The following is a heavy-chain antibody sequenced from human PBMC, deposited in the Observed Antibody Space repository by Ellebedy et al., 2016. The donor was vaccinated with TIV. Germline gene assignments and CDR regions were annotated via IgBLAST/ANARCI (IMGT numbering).Heavy chain of an antibody. Sequence: PGGSLRLSCAASGFTSSGLHWVCHAPAKGQERVSFIRSDGSKKYYADSVKGRFTISRDYSKNTLDLQMNSLRVEDTAIYYFVKGAYPVPTVMAFWGQGTMVIVSS. CDR1: GFTSSG. D-gene: IGHD3-16*01. V-gene: IGHV3-30*02. CDR3: VKGAYPVPTVMAF. CDR2: IRSDGSKK. J-gene: IGHJ6*02.